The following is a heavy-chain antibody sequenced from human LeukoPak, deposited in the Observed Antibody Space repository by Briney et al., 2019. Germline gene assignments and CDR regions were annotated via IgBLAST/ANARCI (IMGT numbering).Heavy chain of an antibody. CDR2: INSDGSST. D-gene: IGHD2-15*01. CDR3: ARGCSGGSCYRYYYGMDV. J-gene: IGHJ6*02. V-gene: IGHV3-74*01. Sequence: GGSLRLSCAASGFTFSSYWMHWVRQAPGKGLVWVSRINSDGSSTSYADSVKGRFTISRDNAKNTLYLQMNSLRAEDTAVYYCARGCSGGSCYRYYYGMDVWGQGTTVTVSS. CDR1: GFTFSSYW.